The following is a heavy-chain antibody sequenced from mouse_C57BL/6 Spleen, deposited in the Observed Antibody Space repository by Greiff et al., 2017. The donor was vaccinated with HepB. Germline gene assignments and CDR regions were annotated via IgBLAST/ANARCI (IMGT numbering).Heavy chain of an antibody. J-gene: IGHJ1*03. CDR3: ARRDDYDGYFDV. CDR1: GFSLTSYG. Sequence: QVQLKESGPGLVAPSQSLSITCTVSGFSLTSYGVHWVRQPPGKGLEWLVVIWSDGSTTYNSALKSRLSISKDNSKSQVFLNMNSLQTDDTAMYYCARRDDYDGYFDVWGTGTTVTVSS. D-gene: IGHD2-4*01. V-gene: IGHV2-6*03. CDR2: IWSDGST.